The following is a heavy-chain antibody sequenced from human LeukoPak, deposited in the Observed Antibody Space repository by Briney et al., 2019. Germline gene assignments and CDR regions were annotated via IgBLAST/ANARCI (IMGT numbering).Heavy chain of an antibody. CDR2: INSDGSEG. V-gene: IGHV3-7*03. D-gene: IGHD6-6*01. Sequence: GGSLRLSSAVSGFTFSGFWMSWSRQAPGKGLEWVASINSDGSEGYYADVVKGRFTISRDNAKNSLYLQINSLRAEDTAVYYCAGSSYSSSSSVWGQGTMVTVSS. CDR1: GFTFSGFW. J-gene: IGHJ3*01. CDR3: AGSSYSSSSSV.